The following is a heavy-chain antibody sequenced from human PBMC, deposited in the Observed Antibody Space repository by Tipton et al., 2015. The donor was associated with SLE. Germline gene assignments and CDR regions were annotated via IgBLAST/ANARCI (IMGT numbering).Heavy chain of an antibody. V-gene: IGHV4-39*01. J-gene: IGHJ4*02. D-gene: IGHD6-13*01. CDR3: ARHRDNRSWNLIDH. Sequence: TLSLTCTVSGGSISSYTYYWGWVRQPPGKGLEWIGSIYYSGNTYYNASLESRVTISVDTSKSQFSLKLSSVTAADTALYYCARHRDNRSWNLIDHWGQGTLVTVSS. CDR2: IYYSGNT. CDR1: GGSISSYTYY.